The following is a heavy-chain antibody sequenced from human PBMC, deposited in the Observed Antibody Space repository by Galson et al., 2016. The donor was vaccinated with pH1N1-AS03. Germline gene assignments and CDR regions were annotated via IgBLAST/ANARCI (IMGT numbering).Heavy chain of an antibody. J-gene: IGHJ6*02. D-gene: IGHD2-2*01. Sequence: SLRLSCAVSGFTFGSHWMSWVRQAPGKGLEWVANINKDGNEKYYVDSVKGRFAISRDNAKNSLYLQMNSLRAEDTAVYYCARDRTVVAASIIYYYGTDVWGQGTTVTVSS. V-gene: IGHV3-7*03. CDR3: ARDRTVVAASIIYYYGTDV. CDR2: INKDGNEK. CDR1: GFTFGSHW.